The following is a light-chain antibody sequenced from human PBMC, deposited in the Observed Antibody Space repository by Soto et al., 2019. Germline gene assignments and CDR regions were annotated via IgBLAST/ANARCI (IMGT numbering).Light chain of an antibody. J-gene: IGKJ1*01. CDR1: QSVSSSY. CDR3: QQYGSSPRT. Sequence: DIVMTQSPDTLSWSPGERATLSCRASQSVSSSYLAWYQQKPGQAPRLLIYGASSRATGIPDRFSGSGSGTDFTLTISRLEPEDFAVYYCQQYGSSPRTFGQGTKVDI. V-gene: IGKV3-20*01. CDR2: GAS.